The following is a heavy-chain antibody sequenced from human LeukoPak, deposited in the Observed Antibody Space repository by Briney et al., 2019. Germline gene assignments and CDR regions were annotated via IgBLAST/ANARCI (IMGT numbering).Heavy chain of an antibody. V-gene: IGHV4-38-2*02. CDR3: ARDLGSSGWYYKREYNWFDP. CDR1: GFTFSSYW. CDR2: IYHSGST. D-gene: IGHD6-19*01. Sequence: GSLRLSCGASGFTFSSYWMSWVRQAPGKGLEWIGSIYHSGSTYYNQSLKSRVTISVDTSKNQFSLKLSSVTAADTAVYYCARDLGSSGWYYKREYNWFDPWGQGTLVTVSS. J-gene: IGHJ5*02.